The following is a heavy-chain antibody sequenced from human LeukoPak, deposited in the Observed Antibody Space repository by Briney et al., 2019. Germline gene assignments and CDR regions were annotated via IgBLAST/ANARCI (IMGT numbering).Heavy chain of an antibody. Sequence: SETLSLTCTVSGGSLSSYSCGWIRQPPGKGLEWIGYIYYSESTNYNPYLKSRVTISVDTSKNQFSLKLSSVTAADTAVYYCAREYREYSSSWYDSWGQGTLVTVSS. CDR2: IYYSEST. CDR3: AREYREYSSSWYDS. CDR1: GGSLSSYS. V-gene: IGHV4-59*01. J-gene: IGHJ5*01. D-gene: IGHD6-13*01.